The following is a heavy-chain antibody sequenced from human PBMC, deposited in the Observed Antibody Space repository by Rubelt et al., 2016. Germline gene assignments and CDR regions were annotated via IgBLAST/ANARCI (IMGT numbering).Heavy chain of an antibody. Sequence: QVQLQESGPGLVKPSETLSLTCTVSGGSISSYYWSWIRRPPGKGLEWIGYIYYSWSTHYNPSPKRRVTVSVDTSKNQCSRKLSSVTAADTAVYYWARGAVAVPFDPWGQGTLVTVSS. J-gene: IGHJ5*02. V-gene: IGHV4-59*01. CDR3: ARGAVAVPFDP. CDR2: IYYSWST. D-gene: IGHD6-19*01. CDR1: GGSISSYY.